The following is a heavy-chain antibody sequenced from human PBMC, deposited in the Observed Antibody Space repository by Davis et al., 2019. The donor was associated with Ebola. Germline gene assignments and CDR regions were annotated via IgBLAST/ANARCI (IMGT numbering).Heavy chain of an antibody. V-gene: IGHV1-69*06. D-gene: IGHD1-1*01. CDR1: GGTFSSYA. J-gene: IGHJ5*02. CDR2: IIPIFGTA. CDR3: ARDDWNQNWFDP. Sequence: AASVKVSCKASGGTFSSYAISWVRQAPGQGLEWMGGIIPIFGTANYAQKFQGRVTITADKSTSTAYMELSSLRSEDTAVHYCARDDWNQNWFDPWGQGTLVTVSS.